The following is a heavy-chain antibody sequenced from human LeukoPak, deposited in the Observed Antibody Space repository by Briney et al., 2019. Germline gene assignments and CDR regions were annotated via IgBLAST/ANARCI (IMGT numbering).Heavy chain of an antibody. CDR1: GYSFTSYW. V-gene: IGHV5-51*01. CDR3: ARRLTYDSRAYYCLDY. Sequence: GESLKISCKGSGYSFTSYWIGWVRQKPGKGLEWMGIIFPGDSDTRYSPSFQGQVTISADKSISTAYLKWSSLKASDTAMYYCARRLTYDSRAYYCLDYWGHGTLVTASS. D-gene: IGHD3-22*01. J-gene: IGHJ4*01. CDR2: IFPGDSDT.